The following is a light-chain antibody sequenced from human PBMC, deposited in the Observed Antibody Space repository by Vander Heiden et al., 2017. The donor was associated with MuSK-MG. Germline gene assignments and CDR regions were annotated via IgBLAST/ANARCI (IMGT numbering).Light chain of an antibody. CDR2: GVN. CDR1: SSDGGRYDY. CDR3: SPYASINTVV. J-gene: IGLJ2*01. Sequence: QSALTQPVSVSGSPAQSNTISCSGTSSDGGRYDYVSCHQHPPGKAPNLIIVGVNKRPAGASSLFSGTKSGTTASLTISGLQDADAADYYCSPYASINTVVLGGGTKWTVL. V-gene: IGLV2-14*01.